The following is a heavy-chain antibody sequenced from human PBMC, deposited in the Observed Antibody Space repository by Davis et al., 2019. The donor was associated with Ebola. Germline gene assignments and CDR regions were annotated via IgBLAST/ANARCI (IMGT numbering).Heavy chain of an antibody. CDR3: ARGAQEAFWYFDL. CDR1: GFTFSSYW. J-gene: IGHJ2*01. Sequence: PGGSLRLSCAASGFTFSSYWMHWVRQAPGKGLVWVSRINSDGSSTSYADSVKGRFTISRDNAKNTLYLQMNSLRAEDTAVYYCARGAQEAFWYFDLWGRGTLVTVSS. CDR2: INSDGSST. V-gene: IGHV3-74*01.